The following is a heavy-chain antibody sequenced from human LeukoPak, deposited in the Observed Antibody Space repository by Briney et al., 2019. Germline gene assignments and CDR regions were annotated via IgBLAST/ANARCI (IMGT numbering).Heavy chain of an antibody. CDR2: ISSSGSTI. CDR1: GFTFSSYE. CDR3: ARTIVVVTATQYYFDY. D-gene: IGHD2-21*02. V-gene: IGHV3-48*03. J-gene: IGHJ4*02. Sequence: GVLRLSCAASGFTFSSYEMNWVRQAPGKGLEWVSYISSSGSTIYYADSVKGRFTISRDNAKNSLYLQMNSLRAEDTAVYYCARTIVVVTATQYYFDYWGQGTLVTVSS.